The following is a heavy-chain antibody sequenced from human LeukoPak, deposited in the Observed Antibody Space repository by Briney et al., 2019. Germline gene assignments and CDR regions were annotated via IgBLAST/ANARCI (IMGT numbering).Heavy chain of an antibody. CDR2: IVGSGVTT. D-gene: IGHD5-18*01. CDR3: ARDERWIQFNY. J-gene: IGHJ4*02. Sequence: GGSLGLSCVASGFTFSNYGMNWVRQAPGKGLEWVSGIVGSGVTTYYADSVKGRFTISRDNSKNTLYLHMNGLRVEDTAIYYCARDERWIQFNYWGQGTLVTVSS. CDR1: GFTFSNYG. V-gene: IGHV3-23*01.